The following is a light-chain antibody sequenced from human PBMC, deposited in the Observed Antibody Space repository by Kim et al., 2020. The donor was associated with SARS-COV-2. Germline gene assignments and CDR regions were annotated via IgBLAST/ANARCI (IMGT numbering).Light chain of an antibody. CDR2: DAS. CDR1: QRVSGDY. Sequence: SPGERATLSCRASQRVSGDYLAWYQQKPGQTPRLLIYDASTRATGIPDRFSGSGSGTDFTLTISRLEPEDFVVYYCQQYATSPRTFGHGTKVDIK. V-gene: IGKV3-20*01. CDR3: QQYATSPRT. J-gene: IGKJ3*01.